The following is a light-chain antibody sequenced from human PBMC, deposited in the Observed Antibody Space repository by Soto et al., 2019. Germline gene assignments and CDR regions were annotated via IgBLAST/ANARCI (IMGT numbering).Light chain of an antibody. J-gene: IGKJ1*01. Sequence: EIGMTQSPATLSVSPGERATLSCRASQSVSSNLAWYQQKPGQAPRPLIYGASTRATGIPARFSGSGSGTDFTLTISSLEPEDFAVYYCQQYGTPPQTFGQGTKVDIK. CDR2: GAS. CDR3: QQYGTPPQT. CDR1: QSVSSN. V-gene: IGKV3-15*01.